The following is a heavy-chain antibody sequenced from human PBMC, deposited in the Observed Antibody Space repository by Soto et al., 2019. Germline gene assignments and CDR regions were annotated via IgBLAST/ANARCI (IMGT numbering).Heavy chain of an antibody. Sequence: QVQLVQSGAEVKSPGASVKVSCEASGYTFTSYGISWVRQAPGQGLEWMGWISAYTGNTNYAQKIQGRFTMTTDTSTSTAYMELRSLRSDDTAVYYCARDKDTYYYDNGWFDRWVQGTLVSVS. J-gene: IGHJ5*02. CDR1: GYTFTSYG. V-gene: IGHV1-18*04. CDR2: ISAYTGNT. D-gene: IGHD3-22*01. CDR3: ARDKDTYYYDNGWFDR.